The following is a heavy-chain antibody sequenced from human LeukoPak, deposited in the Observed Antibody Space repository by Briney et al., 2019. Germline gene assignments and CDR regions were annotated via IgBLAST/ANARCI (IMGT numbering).Heavy chain of an antibody. CDR3: ARDARYCSSTSCPLDV. CDR1: GGSISSYY. J-gene: IGHJ6*04. V-gene: IGHV4-4*07. Sequence: SETLSLTCTVSGGSISSYYWSWIRQPAGKGLEWIGRIYTSGSTNYNPSLKSRVTMSVDTSKNRFSLKLSSVTAADTAVYYCARDARYCSSTSCPLDVWGKGTTVTVSS. CDR2: IYTSGST. D-gene: IGHD2-2*01.